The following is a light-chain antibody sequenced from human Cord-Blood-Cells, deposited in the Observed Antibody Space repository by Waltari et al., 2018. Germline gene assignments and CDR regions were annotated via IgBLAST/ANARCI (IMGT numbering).Light chain of an antibody. J-gene: IGKJ2*01. CDR3: MQGTHWPPVGPWMYT. V-gene: IGKV2-30*02. CDR2: KVS. CDR1: QSLLHSDGNTY. Sequence: DVIMTQSPLSLPVTLGQPASLSCRCSQSLLHSDGNTYLYWFQQRQGQSPRRLIYKVSNRDSGVPDRFSGSGSGTDFTLKISRVEAEDVGVYYCMQGTHWPPVGPWMYTFGQGTKLEIK.